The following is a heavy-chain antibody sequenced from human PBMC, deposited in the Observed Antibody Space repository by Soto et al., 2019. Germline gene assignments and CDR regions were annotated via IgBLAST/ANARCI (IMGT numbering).Heavy chain of an antibody. V-gene: IGHV4-39*01. Sequence: PSETLSLTCTVSGGSISSSSYYWGWIRQPPGKGLEWIGSIYYSGSTYYNPSLKSRVTISVDTSKNQFSLKLSSVTAADTAVYYCARTPMITFGGVIVSFDYWGQGTLVTVSS. CDR2: IYYSGST. J-gene: IGHJ4*02. CDR1: GGSISSSSYY. D-gene: IGHD3-16*02. CDR3: ARTPMITFGGVIVSFDY.